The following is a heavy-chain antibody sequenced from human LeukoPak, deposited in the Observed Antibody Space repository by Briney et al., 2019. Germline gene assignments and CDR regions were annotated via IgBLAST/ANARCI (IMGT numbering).Heavy chain of an antibody. CDR2: IYPGDSDT. CDR1: GYSFTSYW. V-gene: IGHV5-51*01. CDR3: ARREYDSSGYYYVMFVY. D-gene: IGHD3-22*01. J-gene: IGHJ4*02. Sequence: GESLKISCKGSGYSFTSYWIGWVRQMPGKGLEWMGIIYPGDSDTRYSPSFQGQVTISADKSISTAYLQWSSLKASDTAMYYCARREYDSSGYYYVMFVYWGQGTLVTVSS.